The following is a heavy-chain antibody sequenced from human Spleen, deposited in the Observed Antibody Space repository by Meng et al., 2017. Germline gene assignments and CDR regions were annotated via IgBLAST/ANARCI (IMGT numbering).Heavy chain of an antibody. V-gene: IGHV1-18*01. CDR3: ARGYYDILTGYYSAPFDY. D-gene: IGHD3-9*01. J-gene: IGHJ4*02. CDR2: ISAYNGNT. CDR1: GYIFTNYR. Sequence: ASVKVSCKASGYIFTNYRISWVRQAPGQGLEWMGWISAYNGNTNYAQKLQGRVAMTTDTSTSTAYMELRSLRSDDTAVYYCARGYYDILTGYYSAPFDYWGQGTLVTVSS.